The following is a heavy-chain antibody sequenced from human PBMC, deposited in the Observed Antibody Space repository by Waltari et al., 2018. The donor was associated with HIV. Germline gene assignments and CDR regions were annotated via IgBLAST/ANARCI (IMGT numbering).Heavy chain of an antibody. CDR1: GFTFNSHW. CDR2: SKQDGSDK. V-gene: IGHV3-7*01. D-gene: IGHD1-26*01. CDR3: VRNGGSFDY. J-gene: IGHJ4*02. Sequence: EVQLVESGGGLVQPGGSLRLSCAASGFTFNSHWMSWIRQARGKGLEGVANSKQDGSDKNYVDSVKGRFTISRDNAKNSLYLQMNSLRAEDTAVYYCVRNGGSFDYWGQGTLVTVSS.